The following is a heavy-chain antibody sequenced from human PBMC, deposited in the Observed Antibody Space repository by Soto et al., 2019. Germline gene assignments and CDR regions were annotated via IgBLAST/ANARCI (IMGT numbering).Heavy chain of an antibody. CDR2: ITESGVTA. J-gene: IGHJ5*02. CDR3: ARDGGGTWFDP. CDR1: GFSFHANA. V-gene: IGHV3-23*01. Sequence: GSLRLSCAASGFSFHANALSWVRQTPGKGLQWVSTITESGVTAYYADSVKGRFSISRDNVKNTLYLQMSSLSVEDTAVYYCARDGGGTWFDPWGQGTLVTVSS. D-gene: IGHD1-7*01.